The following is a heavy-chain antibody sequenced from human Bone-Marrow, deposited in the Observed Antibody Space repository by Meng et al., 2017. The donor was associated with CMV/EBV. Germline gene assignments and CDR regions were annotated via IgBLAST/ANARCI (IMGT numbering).Heavy chain of an antibody. J-gene: IGHJ6*02. V-gene: IGHV3-7*04. CDR3: TRVASAALSLAL. CDR2: MNQDGIQK. CDR1: GFTFSSHW. D-gene: IGHD6-13*01. Sequence: GGSLRLSCAASGFTFSSHWMTWVRQAPGKGLEWVANMNQDGIQKNYVDSVKGRFTISRDNAKNSLFLQMNSLRAEDTAVYYFTRVASAALSLALWDQGTTVTVYS.